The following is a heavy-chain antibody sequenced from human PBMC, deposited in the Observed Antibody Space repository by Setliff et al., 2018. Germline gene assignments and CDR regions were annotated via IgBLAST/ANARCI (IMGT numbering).Heavy chain of an antibody. J-gene: IGHJ4*02. CDR1: GYTFSSYG. CDR2: ISTYTGNT. D-gene: IGHD2-2*01. CDR3: SRLVRHCTRTTCQRASGAEL. Sequence: ASVKVSCKASGYTFSSYGITWVRQAPGQGLEWMGWISTYTGNTNYAQKLQGRVTMTTDTSTSTAYLELRSLTSDDTAVYYCSRLVRHCTRTTCQRASGAELWGQGSLVTVSS. V-gene: IGHV1-18*01.